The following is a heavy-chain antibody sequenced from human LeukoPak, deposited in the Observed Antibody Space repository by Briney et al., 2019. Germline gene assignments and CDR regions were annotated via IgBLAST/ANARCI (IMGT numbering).Heavy chain of an antibody. Sequence: GGSLRLSCVVSGFTFSSYEMNWVRQAPGKGLEWVSYISSSGSTIYYADSVKGRFTISRDNAKNSLYLQMNSLRAEDTAVYYCARDSIVPGEFDYWGQGTLVTVS. J-gene: IGHJ4*02. CDR1: GFTFSSYE. CDR2: ISSSGSTI. D-gene: IGHD1-26*01. CDR3: ARDSIVPGEFDY. V-gene: IGHV3-48*03.